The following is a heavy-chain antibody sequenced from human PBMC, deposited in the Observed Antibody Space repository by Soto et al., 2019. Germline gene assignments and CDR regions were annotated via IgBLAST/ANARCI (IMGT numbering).Heavy chain of an antibody. Sequence: EVQLVESGGGLVQPGRSLRLSCAASGFTFDDYAMHWVRQAPGKGLEWVSGISWNSGSIGYADSVKGRFTISRDNAKNSLYLQMNSLRAEDTALYYCATDKDIVVVPAAGFDYWGQGTLVTVSS. CDR2: ISWNSGSI. CDR3: ATDKDIVVVPAAGFDY. D-gene: IGHD2-2*01. V-gene: IGHV3-9*01. J-gene: IGHJ4*02. CDR1: GFTFDDYA.